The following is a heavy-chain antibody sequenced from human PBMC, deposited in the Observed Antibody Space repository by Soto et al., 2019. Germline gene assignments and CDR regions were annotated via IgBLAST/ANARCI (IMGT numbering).Heavy chain of an antibody. Sequence: GGSLRLSCATSGFTVSTNYISWVRQAPGKGLEWVSLIYKSGNTYYADSAKGRFTISRDNSNNTLYLQMNNLRAEDTAVYYCASTSSGLYYYYMDVWGKGTTVTVSS. D-gene: IGHD2-8*02. CDR2: IYKSGNT. J-gene: IGHJ6*03. V-gene: IGHV3-66*01. CDR3: ASTSSGLYYYYMDV. CDR1: GFTVSTNY.